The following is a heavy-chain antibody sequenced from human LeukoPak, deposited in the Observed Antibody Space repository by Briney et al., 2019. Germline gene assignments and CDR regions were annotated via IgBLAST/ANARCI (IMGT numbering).Heavy chain of an antibody. J-gene: IGHJ6*04. D-gene: IGHD2-2*01. CDR1: GLTFGDYA. Sequence: GGSLRLSCTASGLTFGDYAMSWVRQAPGKGLEWVGFIRSKAYGGTTEYAASVKGRFTISRDDSKSIAYLQMNSLKTEDTAVYYCTGAWDQLLGYYYYGMDVWGKGTTVTVSS. CDR3: TGAWDQLLGYYYYGMDV. CDR2: IRSKAYGGTT. V-gene: IGHV3-49*04.